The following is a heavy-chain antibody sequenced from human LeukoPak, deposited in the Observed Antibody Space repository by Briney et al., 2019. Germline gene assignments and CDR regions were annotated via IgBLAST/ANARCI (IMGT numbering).Heavy chain of an antibody. CDR2: IIPILGIA. CDR1: GGTFSSYA. V-gene: IGHV1-69*04. J-gene: IGHJ5*02. D-gene: IGHD3-10*01. CDR3: ARNYGSGSPLNWFDP. Sequence: GSSVKVSCKASGGTFSSYAISWVRQAPGQGLEWMGRIIPILGIANYAQKFQGRATITADKSTSTAYMELSSLRSEDTAVYYCARNYGSGSPLNWFDPWGQGTLVTVSS.